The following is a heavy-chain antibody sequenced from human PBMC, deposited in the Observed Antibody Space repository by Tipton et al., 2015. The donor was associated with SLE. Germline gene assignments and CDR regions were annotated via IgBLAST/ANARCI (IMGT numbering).Heavy chain of an antibody. J-gene: IGHJ4*02. V-gene: IGHV4-59*01. Sequence: TLSLTCTVSGDSISTYYWSWIRQPPGKGLEWIGYIYYSGSTNYKSSLKSRVTISVDTSKNQFSLKLSSVTAADTAVYYCASYSWAGTRFDYWGQGTLVTVSS. D-gene: IGHD2-15*01. CDR1: GDSISTYY. CDR3: ASYSWAGTRFDY. CDR2: IYYSGST.